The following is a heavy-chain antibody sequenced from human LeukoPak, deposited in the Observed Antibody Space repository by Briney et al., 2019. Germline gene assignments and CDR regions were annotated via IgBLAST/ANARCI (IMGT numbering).Heavy chain of an antibody. CDR2: INHSGST. CDR1: LGSFSGYY. CDR3: ARVRLVFLVDYYYYYMDV. V-gene: IGHV4-34*01. D-gene: IGHD2-8*02. Sequence: SETLSLTCVLYLGSFSGYYWSWIRQPPGKGLEWIGEINHSGSTNYNPSLKSRVTISVDTSKNQFSLKLSSVTAADTAVYYCARVRLVFLVDYYYYYMDVWGKGTTVTVSS. J-gene: IGHJ6*03.